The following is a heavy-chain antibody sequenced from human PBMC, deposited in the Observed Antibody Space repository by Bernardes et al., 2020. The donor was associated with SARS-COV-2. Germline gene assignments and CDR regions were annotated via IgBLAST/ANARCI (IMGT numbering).Heavy chain of an antibody. Sequence: SETLSLTFTLSGGPISSDYWSRSLQPAGKGLEWIGRIYRTGTPNYNPSLKSRVTMSVDTSKNQFSLKVTAVTAADTAVCYCVNGSGNIVTTTERFDYWGQGTLDTVSS. CDR1: GGPISSDY. D-gene: IGHD5-12*01. CDR2: IYRTGTP. CDR3: VNGSGNIVTTTERFDY. V-gene: IGHV4-4*07. J-gene: IGHJ4*02.